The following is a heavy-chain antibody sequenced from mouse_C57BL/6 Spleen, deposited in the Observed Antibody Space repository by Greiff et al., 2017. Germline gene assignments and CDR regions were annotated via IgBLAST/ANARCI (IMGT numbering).Heavy chain of an antibody. CDR1: GFTFSSYA. V-gene: IGHV5-4*01. Sequence: EVQLVESGGGLVKPGGSLKLSCAASGFTFSSYAMSWVRQTPEKRLEWVATISDGGSYTYYPDNVKGRFTISRDNAKNNLYLQMSHLKSEDTAMYYCAREGGYGNDERNYAMDYWGQGTSVTVSS. D-gene: IGHD2-2*01. CDR3: AREGGYGNDERNYAMDY. CDR2: ISDGGSYT. J-gene: IGHJ4*01.